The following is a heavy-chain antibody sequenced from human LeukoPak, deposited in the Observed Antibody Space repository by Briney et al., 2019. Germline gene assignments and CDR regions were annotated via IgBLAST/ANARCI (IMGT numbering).Heavy chain of an antibody. V-gene: IGHV4-30-4*01. Sequence: SETLSLTCTVSGGSISSGDYYWSWIRQPPGTGLEWIGYIYYSGSTYYNPSLKSRVTISVDTSKNQFSLKLSSVTAADTAVCYCARELVVVAATPSDYYYYGMDVWGQGTTVTVSS. CDR3: ARELVVVAATPSDYYYYGMDV. CDR2: IYYSGST. D-gene: IGHD2-15*01. CDR1: GGSISSGDYY. J-gene: IGHJ6*02.